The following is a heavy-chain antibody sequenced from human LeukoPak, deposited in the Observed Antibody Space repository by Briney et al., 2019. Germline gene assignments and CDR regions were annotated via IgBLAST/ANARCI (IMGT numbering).Heavy chain of an antibody. J-gene: IGHJ5*02. CDR3: ARDMGFQPVAGTNWFDP. Sequence: GGSLRLSCAASGFTFSNYAMNWVRQAPGKGLELVSVIYSAGNTYYANYVEGRFTISRDNIKKTVYLQMNSLRAEDTAVYYCARDMGFQPVAGTNWFDPWGQGTLVTVSS. V-gene: IGHV3-53*01. CDR2: IYSAGNT. CDR1: GFTFSNYA. D-gene: IGHD6-19*01.